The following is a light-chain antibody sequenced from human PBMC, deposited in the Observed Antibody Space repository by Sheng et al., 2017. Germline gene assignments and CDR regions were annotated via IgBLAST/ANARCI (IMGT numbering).Light chain of an antibody. Sequence: DIQMTQSPSSLSASVGDRVTMSCRASQGIDNYLAWYQQKAGKVPNLLIYAASSLRSGAPSRFNGSGSGTDFTLTISSLQPEDVAVYYCQKYDSAPLTFGGGTRVEIK. CDR2: AAS. J-gene: IGKJ4*01. CDR3: QKYDSAPLT. CDR1: QGIDNY. V-gene: IGKV1-27*01.